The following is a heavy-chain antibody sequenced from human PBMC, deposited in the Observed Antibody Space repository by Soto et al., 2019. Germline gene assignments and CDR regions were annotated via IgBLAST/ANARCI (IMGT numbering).Heavy chain of an antibody. D-gene: IGHD6-13*01. CDR3: ARSRLSSSWYWFDP. Sequence: VASVKVSCKAAGYTLSAYYMHWVRQAPGQGLEWMGWINPNSGVTKYAQKFQGRVTMTRNTSISTAYMELSSLRSEDTAVYYCARSRLSSSWYWFDPWGQGTLVTVSS. CDR1: GYTLSAYY. V-gene: IGHV1-2*02. CDR2: INPNSGVT. J-gene: IGHJ5*02.